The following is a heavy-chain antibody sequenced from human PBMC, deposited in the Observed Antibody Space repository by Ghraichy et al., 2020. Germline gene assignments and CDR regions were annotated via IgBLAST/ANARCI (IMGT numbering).Heavy chain of an antibody. V-gene: IGHV4-59*01. CDR2: IYYSGIT. CDR1: GGSISSYY. Sequence: SETLSLTCTVHGGSISSYYWNWIWQPPGKGQEWLGHIYYSGITNYNPSLKSRVTISVDTSQNQFSLKLSSVTAANTAAYYSARVELAAAGTGWFDPWGQGPLVTVSS. CDR3: ARVELAAAGTGWFDP. J-gene: IGHJ5*02. D-gene: IGHD6-13*01.